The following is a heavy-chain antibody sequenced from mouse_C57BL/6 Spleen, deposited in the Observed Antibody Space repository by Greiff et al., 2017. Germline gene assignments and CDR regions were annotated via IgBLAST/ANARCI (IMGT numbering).Heavy chain of an antibody. J-gene: IGHJ1*03. Sequence: VQLQQSGPGLVQPSQSLSITCTVSGFSLTSYGVHWVRQSPGTGLEWLGVIWSGGSTDYNAAFISRLSISKDNSKSQVFFKMNSLQADDTAIYYCASHYGSSYDYFDVWGTGTTVTVSS. CDR2: IWSGGST. CDR3: ASHYGSSYDYFDV. D-gene: IGHD1-1*01. V-gene: IGHV2-2*01. CDR1: GFSLTSYG.